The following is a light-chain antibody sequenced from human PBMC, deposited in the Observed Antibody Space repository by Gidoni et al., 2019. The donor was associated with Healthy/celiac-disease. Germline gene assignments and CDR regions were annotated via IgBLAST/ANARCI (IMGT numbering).Light chain of an antibody. Sequence: EIVLTQPPATLSASPGERATLTCRASQSVSSNLAWYQQKPGQAPRLLIYGASTRATGIPARFSGSGSGTEFTLTISSLQSEDFAVYYCQQYNNWPLTFGQGTKVEIK. CDR1: QSVSSN. V-gene: IGKV3-15*01. J-gene: IGKJ1*01. CDR3: QQYNNWPLT. CDR2: GAS.